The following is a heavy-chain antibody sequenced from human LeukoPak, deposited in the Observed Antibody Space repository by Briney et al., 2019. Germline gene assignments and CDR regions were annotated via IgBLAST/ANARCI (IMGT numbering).Heavy chain of an antibody. CDR3: AKDLGTSSALLIDY. CDR1: GFTFSSYA. CDR2: ISGSGGST. D-gene: IGHD2-15*01. J-gene: IGHJ4*02. Sequence: GSLSLSCAASGFTFSSYAMSWVRQAPGKGLEWVSAISGSGGSTYYADSVKGRFTISRDNSKNTLYLQMNSLRAEDTAVYYCAKDLGTSSALLIDYWGQGTLVTVSS. V-gene: IGHV3-23*01.